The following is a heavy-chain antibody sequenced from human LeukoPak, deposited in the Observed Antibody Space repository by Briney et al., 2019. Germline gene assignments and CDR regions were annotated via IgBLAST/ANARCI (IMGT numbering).Heavy chain of an antibody. V-gene: IGHV3-21*01. CDR2: TSSGSSYI. Sequence: GGSLRLSCAASGFTFSSYSMNWVRQAPGKGLEWVSSTSSGSSYIYYADSVKGRFTISRDNAKNSLYLQMNSLRAEDTAVYYCARDPGSSSGFDAFDIWGQGTMVTVSS. J-gene: IGHJ3*02. D-gene: IGHD6-19*01. CDR3: ARDPGSSSGFDAFDI. CDR1: GFTFSSYS.